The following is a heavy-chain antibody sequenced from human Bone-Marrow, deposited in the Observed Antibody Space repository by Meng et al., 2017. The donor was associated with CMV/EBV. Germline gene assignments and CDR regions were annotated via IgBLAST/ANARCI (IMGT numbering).Heavy chain of an antibody. CDR3: AREGAWYSYGYGDYYYGMDV. CDR2: ISSSSSYI. J-gene: IGHJ6*02. V-gene: IGHV3-21*01. Sequence: GESLKISCAPSGVTFSSYSMNWVRQAPGQGLEWVSSISSSSSYIYYADSVKGRFTISRDNAKNSLYLQMNSLRAEDTAVYYCAREGAWYSYGYGDYYYGMDVWGQGTTVTVSS. CDR1: GVTFSSYS. D-gene: IGHD5-18*01.